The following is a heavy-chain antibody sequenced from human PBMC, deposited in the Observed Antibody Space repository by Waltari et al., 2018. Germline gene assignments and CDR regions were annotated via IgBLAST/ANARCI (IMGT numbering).Heavy chain of an antibody. CDR2: IIPIFGTA. CDR1: GGTVSSVA. Sequence: QDELVHYGAEVKKHGTSVKVSCMASGGTVSSVATGWVHQAPGQGLEWMGRIIPIFGTANYAHKFQGRFTITADKSTSTAYMELSSLRAEDTAVYYCARGRLDGYNDDWGQGTLVTVSS. V-gene: IGHV1-69*14. CDR3: ARGRLDGYNDD. D-gene: IGHD5-12*01. J-gene: IGHJ4*02.